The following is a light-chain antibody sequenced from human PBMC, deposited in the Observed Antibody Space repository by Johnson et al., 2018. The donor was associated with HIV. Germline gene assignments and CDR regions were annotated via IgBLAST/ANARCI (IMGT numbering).Light chain of an antibody. Sequence: QSVLTQPPSVSAAPGQKVTISCSGSSSNIGNNYVSWYQHLPGTAPKLLIYDHNKRPSGIPDRFSGSKSGTSATLGITGLQTGDEADYYCGTWDSSLSASYVFGAGTKVTVL. J-gene: IGLJ1*01. CDR3: GTWDSSLSASYV. CDR2: DHN. V-gene: IGLV1-51*01. CDR1: SSNIGNNY.